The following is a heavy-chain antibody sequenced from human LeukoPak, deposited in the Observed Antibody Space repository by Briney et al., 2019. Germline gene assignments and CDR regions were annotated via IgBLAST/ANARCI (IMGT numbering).Heavy chain of an antibody. CDR2: ISSSGSTI. D-gene: IGHD4-17*01. CDR1: GFTFSSYE. V-gene: IGHV3-48*03. CDR3: ASSPTTVADDYFDY. Sequence: GGSLRLSCAASGFTFSSYEMNWVRQAPGKGLEWVSYISSSGSTIYYADSVKGRFTISRDNAKNSLYLQMNSLRAEDTAVYYCASSPTTVADDYFDYWGQGTLVTVSS. J-gene: IGHJ4*02.